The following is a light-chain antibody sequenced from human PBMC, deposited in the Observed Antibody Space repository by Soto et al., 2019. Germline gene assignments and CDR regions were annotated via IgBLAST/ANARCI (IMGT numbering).Light chain of an antibody. Sequence: QSVLTQPPSVSGAPGQRVTIPCTGSSSNIGAGYDVHWYQQLPGTAPKLLIYDNTNRPSGVPDRFSGSKSGTSASLAITGLQAEDEADYYCQSYDRSLSMIFGGGTKLTVL. V-gene: IGLV1-40*01. CDR1: SSNIGAGYD. CDR2: DNT. CDR3: QSYDRSLSMI. J-gene: IGLJ2*01.